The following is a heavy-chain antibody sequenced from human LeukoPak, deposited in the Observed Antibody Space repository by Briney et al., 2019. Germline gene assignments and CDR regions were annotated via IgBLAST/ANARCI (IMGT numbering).Heavy chain of an antibody. D-gene: IGHD2-15*01. V-gene: IGHV3-23*01. J-gene: IGHJ4*02. CDR3: AKLSDKYCSGGSCYLDY. CDR2: MKGGGET. CDR1: GFSFTSYA. Sequence: GGSLRLSCAASGFSFTSYAMSWVRQAPARGPEWLSSMKGGGETFYADSVKGRFTLSRDDSRNTVNNLRVEDTALYYCAKLSDKYCSGGSCYLDYWGQGALVTVSS.